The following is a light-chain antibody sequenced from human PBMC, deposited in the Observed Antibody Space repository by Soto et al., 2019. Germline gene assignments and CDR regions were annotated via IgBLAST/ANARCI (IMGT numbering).Light chain of an antibody. V-gene: IGKV3-20*01. J-gene: IGKJ1*01. Sequence: EIVLTQSPGTLSLSPGERATLSCRASQSISRSLAWYQQKPGQAPRLLISDASTRATGIPDRFSGSGSGTDFTLTISRLEPEDFAVYYCQQYGSSPRTFGQGTKVDIK. CDR1: QSISRS. CDR2: DAS. CDR3: QQYGSSPRT.